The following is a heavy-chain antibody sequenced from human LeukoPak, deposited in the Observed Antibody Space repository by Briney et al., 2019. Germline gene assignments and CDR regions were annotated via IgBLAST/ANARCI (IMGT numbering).Heavy chain of an antibody. J-gene: IGHJ4*02. D-gene: IGHD2-2*01. CDR1: GFTVSSSN. CDR2: IYSGGST. Sequence: GGSLRRYCSASGFTVSSSNMNWVRQAPGKGLEWISVIYSGGSTHYADSVKGRFTISRDNSKNSLYLQMNSLRAEDTAVYYCARVKSVPAARDSSLGIDYWGQGTLVTVSS. V-gene: IGHV3-53*01. CDR3: ARVKSVPAARDSSLGIDY.